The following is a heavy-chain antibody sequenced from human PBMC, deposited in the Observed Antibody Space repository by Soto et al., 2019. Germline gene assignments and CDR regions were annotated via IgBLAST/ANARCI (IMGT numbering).Heavy chain of an antibody. Sequence: GPTLVNPTQTLTLTCTFSGFSLRNTVMRVSWIRQPPGKALEWLARIDWDDDKFYSTSLKTRLTISKDTSENQVVLTMTNMDPVDTATYYCARTAGYYRGRHFDFWGQGTLVTVSS. CDR2: IDWDDDK. V-gene: IGHV2-70*04. CDR3: ARTAGYYRGRHFDF. CDR1: GFSLRNTVMR. D-gene: IGHD3-10*01. J-gene: IGHJ4*02.